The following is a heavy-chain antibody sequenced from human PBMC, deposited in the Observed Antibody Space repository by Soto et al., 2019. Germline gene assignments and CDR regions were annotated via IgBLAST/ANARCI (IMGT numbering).Heavy chain of an antibody. CDR2: IYYSGST. CDR1: GGSISSYY. D-gene: IGHD2-2*01. J-gene: IGHJ4*02. CDR3: ARHDCSSTSCYPHFDY. V-gene: IGHV4-59*08. Sequence: SETLSLTCTVSGGSISSYYWSWTRQPPGKGLEWIGYIYYSGSTNYNPSLKSRVTISVDTSKNQFSLKLSSVTAADTAGYYCARHDCSSTSCYPHFDYWGQGTLVTVSS.